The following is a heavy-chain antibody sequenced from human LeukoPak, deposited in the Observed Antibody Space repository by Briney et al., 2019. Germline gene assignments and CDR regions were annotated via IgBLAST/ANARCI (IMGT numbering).Heavy chain of an antibody. V-gene: IGHV1-8*01. J-gene: IGHJ1*01. CDR1: GYTFSSYD. D-gene: IGHD6-19*01. CDR3: ARRVGSGWPVQH. CDR2: MNPNSGNT. Sequence: ASVKVSCKASGYTFSSYDINWVRQATGQGLEWMGWMNPNSGNTGYAQKFQGRLNMTRNTSISTAYMELSSLRPEDTAVYYCARRVGSGWPVQHWGQGTLVTVSS.